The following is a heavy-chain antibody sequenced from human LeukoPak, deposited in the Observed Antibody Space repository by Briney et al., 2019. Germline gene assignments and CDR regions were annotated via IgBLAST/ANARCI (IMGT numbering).Heavy chain of an antibody. J-gene: IGHJ3*01. CDR3: VRGLAATSC. Sequence: GGSLSLSSAASGFTFSNFWRHWVRQAPGKGLVWVTRTNSDGSSTTYADSVRGRVTSSRDNAKNTLWLQMNSLRAEATAVYYCVRGLAATSCWGQGTMVSVSS. CDR2: TNSDGSST. CDR1: GFTFSNFW. V-gene: IGHV3-74*01. D-gene: IGHD5-12*01.